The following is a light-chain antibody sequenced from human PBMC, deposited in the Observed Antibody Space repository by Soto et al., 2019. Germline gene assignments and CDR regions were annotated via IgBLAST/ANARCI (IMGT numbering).Light chain of an antibody. CDR1: SSDVGAYNY. Sequence: QSALTQPASVSGSPGQSITISCTGTSSDVGAYNYVSWYQHHPGKAPKLMIYEVSNRPSGVSNRFSGSKSGNTASLTISGLHAEHESDYYCSSYTSSSTLHVFGTGTKVTVL. V-gene: IGLV2-14*01. J-gene: IGLJ1*01. CDR3: SSYTSSSTLHV. CDR2: EVS.